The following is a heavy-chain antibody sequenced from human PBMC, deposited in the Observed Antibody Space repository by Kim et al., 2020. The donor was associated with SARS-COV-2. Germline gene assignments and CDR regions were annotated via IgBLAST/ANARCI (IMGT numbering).Heavy chain of an antibody. V-gene: IGHV1-69*04. CDR3: ARDLGDSSGYYYVEGSDAFDI. Sequence: SVKVSCKASGGTFSSYAISWVRQAPGQGLEWMGRIIPILGIANYAQKFQGRVTITADKSTSTAYMELSSLRSEDTAVYYCARDLGDSSGYYYVEGSDAFDIWGQGTMVTVSS. CDR1: GGTFSSYA. CDR2: IIPILGIA. J-gene: IGHJ3*02. D-gene: IGHD3-22*01.